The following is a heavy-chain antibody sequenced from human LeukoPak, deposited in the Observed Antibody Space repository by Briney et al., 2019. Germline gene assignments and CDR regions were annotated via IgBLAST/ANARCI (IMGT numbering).Heavy chain of an antibody. V-gene: IGHV4-59*01. CDR3: ARGVTIFGVELYYYYMDV. J-gene: IGHJ6*03. Sequence: SETLSLTCTVSGGSISSYYWSWIRQPPGKGLEWIGYIYYSGSTNYNPSLKSRVTISVDTSKNQFSLKLSSVTAADTAVYYCARGVTIFGVELYYYYMDVWGKGTTVTVSS. CDR2: IYYSGST. CDR1: GGSISSYY. D-gene: IGHD3-3*01.